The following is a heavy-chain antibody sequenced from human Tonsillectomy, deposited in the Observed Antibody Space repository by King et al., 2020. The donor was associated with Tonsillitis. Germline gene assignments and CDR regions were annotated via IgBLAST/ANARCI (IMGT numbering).Heavy chain of an antibody. V-gene: IGHV3-21*01. CDR1: GFTFSSYS. CDR3: AGGGSWGLLYYMDV. D-gene: IGHD6-13*01. Sequence: VQLVESGGGLVKPGGSLRLSCAASGFTFSSYSMNWVRQAPGKGREWVSSISSSSSYIYYADSGKGRFTISRDNAKNSLYLQMNSLRAEDTAVYYCAGGGSWGLLYYMDVWGKGTTVTVSS. CDR2: ISSSSSYI. J-gene: IGHJ6*03.